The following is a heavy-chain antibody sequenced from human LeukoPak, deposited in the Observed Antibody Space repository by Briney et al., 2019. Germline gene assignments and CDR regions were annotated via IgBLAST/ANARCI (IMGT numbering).Heavy chain of an antibody. D-gene: IGHD3-3*01. J-gene: IGHJ4*02. CDR3: AKTISQYYDFWSGYYSPFDY. V-gene: IGHV3-23*01. CDR1: GFTFSSYA. Sequence: GGSLRLSCAASGFTFSSYAMSWVRQAPGKGLEWVSAISGSGGSTYYADSVKGRFTMSRDNSKNTLYLQMNSLRAEDTAVYYCAKTISQYYDFWSGYYSPFDYWGQGILVTVSS. CDR2: ISGSGGST.